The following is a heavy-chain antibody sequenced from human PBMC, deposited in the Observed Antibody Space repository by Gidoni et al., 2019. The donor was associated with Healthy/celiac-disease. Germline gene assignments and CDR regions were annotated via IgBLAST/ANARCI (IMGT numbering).Heavy chain of an antibody. CDR1: GSSIMSGGSD. CDR2: IYYSGST. Sequence: HVPLQESGPGRVNHSQTLSLTCTVSGSSIMSGGSDWSWIRQHPGQGLEWIGYIYYSGSTYYNPSLKSRVTISVDTSKNQFSLKLSSVTAADTAVYYCARDRKDYSNRLLDWYFDLWGRGTLVTVSS. D-gene: IGHD4-4*01. J-gene: IGHJ2*01. V-gene: IGHV4-31*03. CDR3: ARDRKDYSNRLLDWYFDL.